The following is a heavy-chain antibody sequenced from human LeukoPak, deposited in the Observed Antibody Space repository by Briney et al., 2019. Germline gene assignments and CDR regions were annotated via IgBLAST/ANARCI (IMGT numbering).Heavy chain of an antibody. D-gene: IGHD2-15*01. V-gene: IGHV5-51*01. CDR3: ARLFMYCSGGSCYPDY. J-gene: IGHJ4*02. Sequence: GGSPKISCKGSGYSFTSYWIGRVRQMPGKGLEWMGIIYPGDSDTRYSPSFQGQVPIPAGQSISTAYLQWSSLKASDTAMYYCARLFMYCSGGSCYPDYWGQGTLVTVSS. CDR1: GYSFTSYW. CDR2: IYPGDSDT.